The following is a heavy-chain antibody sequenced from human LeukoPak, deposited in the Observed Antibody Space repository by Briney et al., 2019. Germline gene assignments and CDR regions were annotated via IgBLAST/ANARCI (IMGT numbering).Heavy chain of an antibody. V-gene: IGHV4-4*02. Sequence: PSETLSLTCAVSGGSISSSNWWSWVRQPPGKGLEWVGEIYHSGSTNYNPSLKSRVTISVDRSKNQFSLKVSSMTAADTAVYYCARVLGGAASWEPFDYWGQGTLVTVSS. D-gene: IGHD1-14*01. CDR3: ARVLGGAASWEPFDY. CDR2: IYHSGST. CDR1: GGSISSSNW. J-gene: IGHJ4*02.